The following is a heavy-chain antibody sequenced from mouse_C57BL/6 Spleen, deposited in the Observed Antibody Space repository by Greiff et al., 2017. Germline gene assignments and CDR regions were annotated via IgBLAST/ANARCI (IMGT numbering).Heavy chain of an antibody. J-gene: IGHJ4*01. CDR3: ARQGYDHYAMDY. CDR1: GFTFTDYY. CDR2: ISNGGGST. V-gene: IGHV5-12*01. D-gene: IGHD2-3*01. Sequence: EVQLVEPGGGLVQPGGSVKLSCAASGFTFTDYYMTWVRQTPEQSLEWVAYISNGGGSTNYHDTLKGRFTMSGDTANSTAYLQMSSLKSEDTAVYYCARQGYDHYAMDYWGQGTSVTVSS.